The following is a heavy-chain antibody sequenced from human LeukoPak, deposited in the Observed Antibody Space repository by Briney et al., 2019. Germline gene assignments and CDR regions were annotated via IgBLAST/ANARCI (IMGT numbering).Heavy chain of an antibody. J-gene: IGHJ4*02. D-gene: IGHD3-16*01. CDR2: IKQDGSEK. Sequence: GGSLRLSCAASGFTFSSYWMSWVRQAPGKGLEWVANIKQDGSEKYYVDSVEGRFTISRDNAKNSLYLQMNSLRAEDTAVYYCAREGEGYPFDYWGQGTLVTVSS. CDR3: AREGEGYPFDY. V-gene: IGHV3-7*03. CDR1: GFTFSSYW.